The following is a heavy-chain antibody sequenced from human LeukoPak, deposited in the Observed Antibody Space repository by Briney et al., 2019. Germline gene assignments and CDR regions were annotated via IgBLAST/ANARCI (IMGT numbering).Heavy chain of an antibody. CDR1: GGSISSYY. D-gene: IGHD3-16*01. CDR2: IYTSGST. Sequence: SETLSLTCTVSGGSISSYYWSWIRQPAGKGLEWIGRIYTSGSTNYNSSLKSRVTMSVDTSKNQFSLKLSSVTAADTAVYYCARGLGEHDQNNWFDPWGQGTLVTVSS. CDR3: ARGLGEHDQNNWFDP. J-gene: IGHJ5*02. V-gene: IGHV4-4*07.